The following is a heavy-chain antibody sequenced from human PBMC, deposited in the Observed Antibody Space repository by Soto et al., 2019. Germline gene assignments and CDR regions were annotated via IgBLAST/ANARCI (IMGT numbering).Heavy chain of an antibody. Sequence: GGSLRLSCAASGFTVSSNYMSWVRQAPGKGLEWVSVIYSGGSTYYADSVKGRFTISRDNSKNTLYLQMNSLRAEDTAVYYCAREHSSSYYGYWGQGTLVTVSS. V-gene: IGHV3-66*01. D-gene: IGHD3-22*01. CDR1: GFTVSSNY. CDR2: IYSGGST. CDR3: AREHSSSYYGY. J-gene: IGHJ4*02.